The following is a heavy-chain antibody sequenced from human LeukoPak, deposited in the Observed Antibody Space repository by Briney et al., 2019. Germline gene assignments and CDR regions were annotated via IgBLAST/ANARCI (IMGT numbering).Heavy chain of an antibody. CDR1: GYTFTSYY. CDR2: INPNSGGT. J-gene: IGHJ5*02. V-gene: IGHV1-2*02. D-gene: IGHD6-13*01. Sequence: ASVKVSCKASGYTFTSYYMHWVRQAPGQGLEWMGWINPNSGGTNYAQKFQGRVTMTRDTSISTAYMELSRLRSDDTAVYYCARDLIAAAGPINWFDPWGQGTLVTVSS. CDR3: ARDLIAAAGPINWFDP.